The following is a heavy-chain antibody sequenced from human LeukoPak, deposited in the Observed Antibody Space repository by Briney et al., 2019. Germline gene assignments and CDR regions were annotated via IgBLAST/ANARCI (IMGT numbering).Heavy chain of an antibody. V-gene: IGHV4-39*01. CDR2: IYYSGST. Sequence: PSETLSLTCTVSGGSISSSSYYWGWIRQPPGKGLEWIGSIYYSGSTYYNPSLKSRVTISVDTSKNQFSLKLSSVTAADTAVYYCARSGSPSSLYFQHWGQGTLVTVSS. CDR3: ARSGSPSSLYFQH. J-gene: IGHJ1*01. D-gene: IGHD1-26*01. CDR1: GGSISSSSYY.